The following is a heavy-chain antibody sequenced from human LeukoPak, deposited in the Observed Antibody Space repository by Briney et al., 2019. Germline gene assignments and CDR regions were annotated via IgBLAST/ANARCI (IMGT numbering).Heavy chain of an antibody. CDR1: GFTFRDYS. D-gene: IGHD3-9*01. Sequence: GGSLRLSCVASGFTFRDYSMDWVRQAPGKGLEWVCSISSGSSYIYYADSVKGRFTISRDNAKNSLYLQMNSLRAEDTAVYYCASSQDYDILTGPPGSWGQGTLVTVSS. V-gene: IGHV3-21*04. CDR2: ISSGSSYI. J-gene: IGHJ5*02. CDR3: ASSQDYDILTGPPGS.